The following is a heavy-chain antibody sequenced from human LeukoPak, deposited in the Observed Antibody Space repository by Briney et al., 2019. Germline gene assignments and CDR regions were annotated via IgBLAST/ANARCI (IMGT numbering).Heavy chain of an antibody. D-gene: IGHD3-22*01. CDR1: GFTFSIYH. CDR3: VGNYYDSSGLDY. V-gene: IGHV3-21*01. J-gene: IGHJ4*02. CDR2: ISSSGAYI. Sequence: GGSLRLSCTASGFTFSIYHMNWVRQAPGKGLECVSSISSSGAYIYYADSVKGRFTISRDNAKKSLYLQMNSLRAEDTAIYYCVGNYYDSSGLDYWGQGTLVTVSS.